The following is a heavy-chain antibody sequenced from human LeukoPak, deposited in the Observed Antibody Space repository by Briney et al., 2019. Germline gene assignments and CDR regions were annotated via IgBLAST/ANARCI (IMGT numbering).Heavy chain of an antibody. CDR2: ISGGGTNT. CDR1: GFTFSSYA. Sequence: PGGSLRLSCAASGFTFSSYALTWVRQPPGKGLEWVPIISGGGTNTYYADSVKGRFTISRDSSKNTLYLQMNNLRAEDTAIYYCAKKYSSDWRSFDYWGQGALVTVSS. J-gene: IGHJ4*02. D-gene: IGHD6-19*01. V-gene: IGHV3-23*01. CDR3: AKKYSSDWRSFDY.